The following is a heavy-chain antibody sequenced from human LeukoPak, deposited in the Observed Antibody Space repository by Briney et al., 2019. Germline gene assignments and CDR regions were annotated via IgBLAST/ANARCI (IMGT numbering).Heavy chain of an antibody. CDR2: ISSGSSYI. D-gene: IGHD3-16*01. Sequence: GGSLRLSCAVSGFTFSSYSMNWVRQAPGKGLEWVSSISSGSSYIYYADSVKGRFTISGDNAKNSLFLPMNSLRAEDTAVYFCAKSTRAVMAMMDVWGKGTTVTVSS. CDR1: GFTFSSYS. V-gene: IGHV3-21*01. CDR3: AKSTRAVMAMMDV. J-gene: IGHJ6*04.